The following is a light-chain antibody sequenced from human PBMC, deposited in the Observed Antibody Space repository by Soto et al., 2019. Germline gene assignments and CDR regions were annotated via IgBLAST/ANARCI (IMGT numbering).Light chain of an antibody. Sequence: QSALTQPASVSGSPGQSITISCTGTSSDVGGYNYVSWYQQHPGKAPKLMIYDVSNRPSGVSNRFSGSKSGNTASLTISGFQAEDEADYYCSSYTSSSTLIFGTGTKVTVL. CDR1: SSDVGGYNY. V-gene: IGLV2-14*01. CDR2: DVS. CDR3: SSYTSSSTLI. J-gene: IGLJ1*01.